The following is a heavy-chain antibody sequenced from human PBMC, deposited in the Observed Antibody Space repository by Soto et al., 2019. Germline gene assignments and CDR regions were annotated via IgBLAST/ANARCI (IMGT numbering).Heavy chain of an antibody. CDR2: IKSKTDGGTT. J-gene: IGHJ4*02. CDR1: GFTFSNAW. CDR3: TSTLQYYYDSSGRYDEFDY. V-gene: IGHV3-15*07. Sequence: PGGSLRLSCAASGFTFSNAWMNRVRQAPGKGLEWVGRIKSKTDGGTTDYAAPVKGRFTISRDDSKNTLYLQMNSLKTEDTAVYYCTSTLQYYYDSSGRYDEFDYWGQGTLVTVSS. D-gene: IGHD3-22*01.